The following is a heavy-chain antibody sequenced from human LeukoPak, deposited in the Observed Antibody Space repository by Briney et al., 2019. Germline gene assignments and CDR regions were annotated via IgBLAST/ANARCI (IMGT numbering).Heavy chain of an antibody. CDR2: IYSGGTT. D-gene: IGHD2-15*01. Sequence: GGSLRLSCAASGFTVSSNYMSWVRQAPGKGLEWVIVIYSGGTTYYTDSVKGRFTISRDTSKNTVYLQMNSLRAEDTAVYYCARETLEGYDYWGQGTLVTVSS. V-gene: IGHV3-66*01. CDR3: ARETLEGYDY. J-gene: IGHJ4*02. CDR1: GFTVSSNY.